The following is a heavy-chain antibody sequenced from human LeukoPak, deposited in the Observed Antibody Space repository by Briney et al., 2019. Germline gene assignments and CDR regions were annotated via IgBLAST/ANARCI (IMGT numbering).Heavy chain of an antibody. V-gene: IGHV3-64*01. J-gene: IGHJ4*02. D-gene: IGHD3-3*01. Sequence: GGSLRLSCAASGFTFSSYAMHWVRQAPGKRLEYVSAISSDGGSTYYANSVKGRFTISRDNSKNTLYLQMGSLRAEDMAVHYCASSKGWSGYYGGFDYWGQGTLVTVSS. CDR3: ASSKGWSGYYGGFDY. CDR1: GFTFSSYA. CDR2: ISSDGGST.